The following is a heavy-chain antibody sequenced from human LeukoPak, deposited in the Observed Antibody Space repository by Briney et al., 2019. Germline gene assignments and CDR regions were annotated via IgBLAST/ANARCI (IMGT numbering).Heavy chain of an antibody. D-gene: IGHD6-19*01. CDR2: ISYDGSIK. J-gene: IGHJ4*02. CDR3: AKRYTSGWYYFDY. CDR1: GFTFSSYG. Sequence: GGSLRLSCAASGFTFSSYGMHWVRQAPGKGLEWVAVISYDGSIKYYADSVKGRFTISRDNPKNTLYLEMNSLRAEDTAVYHCAKRYTSGWYYFDYWGQGTLVTVSS. V-gene: IGHV3-30*18.